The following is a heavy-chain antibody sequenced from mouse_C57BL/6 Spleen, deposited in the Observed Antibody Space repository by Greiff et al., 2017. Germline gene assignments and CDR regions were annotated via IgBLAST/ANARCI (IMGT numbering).Heavy chain of an antibody. Sequence: EVNVVESGEGLVKPGGSLKLSCAASGFTFSSYAMSWVRQTPEKRLEWVAYISSGGDYIYYADTVKGRFTISRDNARNTLYLQMSSLKSEDTAMYYCTREHYGSSYNYFDYWGQGTTLTVSS. V-gene: IGHV5-9-1*02. CDR3: TREHYGSSYNYFDY. J-gene: IGHJ2*01. CDR2: ISSGGDYI. D-gene: IGHD1-1*01. CDR1: GFTFSSYA.